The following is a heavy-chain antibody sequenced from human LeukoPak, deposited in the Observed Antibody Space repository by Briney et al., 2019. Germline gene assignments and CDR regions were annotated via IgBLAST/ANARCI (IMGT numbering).Heavy chain of an antibody. CDR2: IGDAGDT. V-gene: IGHV3-13*01. D-gene: IGHD6-19*01. CDR3: AREGEAGTGAYDI. Sequence: GGSLRLSCADSGFTFSSYEMHWVRQGTGKGLEWVSAIGDAGDTYYAGSVKGRFTISRENAKNSLYLQMNSLRAGDTAVYYCAREGEAGTGAYDIWGQGTMVTVSS. CDR1: GFTFSSYE. J-gene: IGHJ3*02.